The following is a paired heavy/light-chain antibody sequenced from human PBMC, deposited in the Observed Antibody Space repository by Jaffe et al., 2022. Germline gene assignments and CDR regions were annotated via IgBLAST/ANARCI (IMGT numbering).Heavy chain of an antibody. CDR3: VRPPPYRPPWYPEGLDAFDI. CDR2: IYPGDSDT. Sequence: EVQLVQSGAEVKKPGESLKISCKGSGYSFTSYWIGWVRQMPGKGLEWMGIIYPGDSDTRYSPSFQGQVTISADKSISTAYLQWSSLKASDTAMYYCVRPPPYRPPWYPEGLDAFDIWGQGTMVTVSS. D-gene: IGHD6-13*01. V-gene: IGHV5-51*03. J-gene: IGHJ3*02. CDR1: GYSFTSYW.
Light chain of an antibody. Sequence: QSVLTQPPSASGTPGQRVTISCSGSSSNIGSNYVYWYQQLPGTAPKLLIYRNNQRPSGVPDRFSGSKSGTSASLAISGLRSEDEADYYCAAWDDSLSGLYVFGTGTKVTVL. CDR3: AAWDDSLSGLYV. J-gene: IGLJ1*01. CDR1: SSNIGSNY. CDR2: RNN. V-gene: IGLV1-47*01.